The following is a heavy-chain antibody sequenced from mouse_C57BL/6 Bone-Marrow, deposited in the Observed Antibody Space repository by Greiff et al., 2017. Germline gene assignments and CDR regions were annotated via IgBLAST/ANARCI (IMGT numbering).Heavy chain of an antibody. CDR3: ARIKGTVVALDY. D-gene: IGHD1-1*01. J-gene: IGHJ2*01. CDR2: IWWNDNK. Sequence: QVTLKESGPGILQPSQTLSLTCSFSGFSLSTSGMGVGWIHQPSGNGLEWLAHIWWNDNKYYNTALKSRLTISKDTSNNQVFLKIASVDTADTATYYCARIKGTVVALDYWGQGTTLTVSS. V-gene: IGHV8-11*01. CDR1: GFSLSTSGMG.